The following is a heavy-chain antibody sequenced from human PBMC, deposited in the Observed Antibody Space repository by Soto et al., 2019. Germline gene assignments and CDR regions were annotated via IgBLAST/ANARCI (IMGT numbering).Heavy chain of an antibody. V-gene: IGHV3-23*01. Sequence: EVQLLESGGGLVQPGGSLRLSCAASGFTFSSYAMSWVRQAPGKGLEWVSAISGSGGSTYYADSVKGRFTISRDNSKNTLYLQTNSLADEQTAVYYCANRCGASGQYYFDYSGEGTLVTASS. CDR1: GFTFSSYA. CDR2: ISGSGGST. CDR3: ANRCGASGQYYFDY. J-gene: IGHJ4*02. D-gene: IGHD4-17*01.